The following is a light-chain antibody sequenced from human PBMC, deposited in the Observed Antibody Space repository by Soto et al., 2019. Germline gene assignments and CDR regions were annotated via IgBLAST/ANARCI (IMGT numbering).Light chain of an antibody. V-gene: IGLV1-40*01. CDR2: AND. J-gene: IGLJ1*01. CDR1: NSNIGAGYD. Sequence: QSVLTQPPSVSGAPGQRVTISCTGSNSNIGAGYDVHWYQQLPGTAPNLLIYANDNRPSGVPDRFSGSKSGSSASLAITGLQAEDEADYYCQSYDSSLSAYVFATGTKVTVL. CDR3: QSYDSSLSAYV.